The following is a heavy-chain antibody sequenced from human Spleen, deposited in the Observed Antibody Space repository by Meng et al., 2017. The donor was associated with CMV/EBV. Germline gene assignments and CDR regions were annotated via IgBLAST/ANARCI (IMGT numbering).Heavy chain of an antibody. Sequence: GGSLRLSCAVSGFTVTSNYMTWVRQAPGKGLEWVSVIYLGSNTYYADFVKGRFTISRDNSKNTLYLQMNSLRPEDTAVYYCARGDFGVVIAPYYFDYWGQGTLVNVSS. CDR2: IYLGSNT. V-gene: IGHV3-66*02. CDR1: GFTVTSNY. D-gene: IGHD3-3*01. CDR3: ARGDFGVVIAPYYFDY. J-gene: IGHJ4*02.